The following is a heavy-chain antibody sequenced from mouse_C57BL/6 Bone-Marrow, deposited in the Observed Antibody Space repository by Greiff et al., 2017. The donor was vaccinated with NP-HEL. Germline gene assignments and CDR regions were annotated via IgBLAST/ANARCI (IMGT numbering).Heavy chain of an antibody. Sequence: ESGPGLVKPSQSLSLTCSVTGYSITSGYYWNWIRQFPGNKLEWMGYISYDGSNNYNPSLENRISITRDTSKNQFFLKLNSVTTEDTATYYCASYGYYWYFDVWGTGTTVTVSS. V-gene: IGHV3-6*01. J-gene: IGHJ1*03. CDR3: ASYGYYWYFDV. CDR1: GYSITSGYY. CDR2: ISYDGSN. D-gene: IGHD2-2*01.